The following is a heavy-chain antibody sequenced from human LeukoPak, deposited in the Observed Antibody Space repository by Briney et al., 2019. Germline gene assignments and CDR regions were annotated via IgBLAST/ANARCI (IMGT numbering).Heavy chain of an antibody. CDR2: IIPIFGTA. CDR3: ASQVVTIFGVVTGHAFDI. Sequence: ASVKVSCKASGGTFSSYAISWVRQAPGQGLEWMGGIIPIFGTANYAQKFQGRVTITADESTSTAYMELSSLRSEDTAVYYCASQVVTIFGVVTGHAFDIWGHGTMVTVSS. V-gene: IGHV1-69*13. D-gene: IGHD3-3*01. CDR1: GGTFSSYA. J-gene: IGHJ3*02.